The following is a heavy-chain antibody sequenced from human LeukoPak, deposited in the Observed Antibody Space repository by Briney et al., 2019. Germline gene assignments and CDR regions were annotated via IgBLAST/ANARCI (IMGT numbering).Heavy chain of an antibody. Sequence: GGSLRLSCAASGFTLSSYWMSWVRQAPGKGLEWVANIKQDGSEKYYVDSVKGRFTISRDNAKNSLYLQMNSLRAEDTAVYYCAREFKCYDYVWGSYRYGRGCYFDYWGQGTLVTVSS. V-gene: IGHV3-7*01. D-gene: IGHD3-16*02. J-gene: IGHJ4*02. CDR2: IKQDGSEK. CDR1: GFTLSSYW. CDR3: AREFKCYDYVWGSYRYGRGCYFDY.